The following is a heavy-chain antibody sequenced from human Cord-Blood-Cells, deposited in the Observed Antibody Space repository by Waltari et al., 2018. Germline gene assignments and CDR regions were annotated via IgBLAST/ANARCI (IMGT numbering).Heavy chain of an antibody. J-gene: IGHJ4*02. Sequence: EVQLVASGGGLVKPGGSLRLSCAAYGFTLSSYSMNWVRQATGKGLAWVSSIRSRSSYIYYADSVKRRFTISRDNAKNSLYLQMSSLRAEDTAVYYCARGCIVGAVDYWGQGTLVTVSS. CDR3: ARGCIVGAVDY. CDR2: IRSRSSYI. V-gene: IGHV3-21*01. CDR1: GFTLSSYS. D-gene: IGHD1-26*01.